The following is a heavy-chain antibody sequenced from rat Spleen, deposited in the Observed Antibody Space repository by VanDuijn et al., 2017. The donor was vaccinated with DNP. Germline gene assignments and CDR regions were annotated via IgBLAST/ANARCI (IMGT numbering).Heavy chain of an antibody. CDR3: TSVRTNYGGYKAAYHFDN. D-gene: IGHD1-11*01. CDR2: INNDSSKF. J-gene: IGHJ2*01. CDR1: GLNFNDYW. V-gene: IGHV4-2*01. Sequence: EVQLVESGGGLVQPGRSLKLFCAASGLNFNDYWMGWVRQAPGKGLEWIGQINNDSSKFTYTPSLKDKFTISRDNAQNTLYLQMNKLGSEDTGIYYCTSVRTNYGGYKAAYHFDNWGQGVMVTVSS.